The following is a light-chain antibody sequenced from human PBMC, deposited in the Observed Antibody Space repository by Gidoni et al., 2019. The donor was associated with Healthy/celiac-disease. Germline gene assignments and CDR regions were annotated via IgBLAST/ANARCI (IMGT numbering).Light chain of an antibody. V-gene: IGKV1-5*03. CDR1: QSISSW. CDR2: KAA. CDR3: QQYNSYSLT. Sequence: DIQMTQSPSTLSASVGDRVTITCRASQSISSWLAWYQQKPGKAPKLLIYKAASLESGVPSRFSGSGSGTEFTLTISSLQPDDFATYYCQQYNSYSLTFGGGTKVEIK. J-gene: IGKJ4*01.